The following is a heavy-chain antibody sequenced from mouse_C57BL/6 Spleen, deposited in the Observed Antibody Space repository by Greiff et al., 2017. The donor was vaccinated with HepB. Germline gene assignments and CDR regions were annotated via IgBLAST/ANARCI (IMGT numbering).Heavy chain of an antibody. J-gene: IGHJ3*01. CDR3: TRSSEAY. CDR2: IDPETGGT. Sequence: VQLKESGAELVRPGASVTLSCKASGYTFTDYEMHWVKQTPVHGLEWIGAIDPETGGTAYNQKFKGKAILTADKSSSTAYMELRSLTSEDSAVYYCTRSSEAYWGQGTLVTVSA. V-gene: IGHV1-15*01. CDR1: GYTFTDYE.